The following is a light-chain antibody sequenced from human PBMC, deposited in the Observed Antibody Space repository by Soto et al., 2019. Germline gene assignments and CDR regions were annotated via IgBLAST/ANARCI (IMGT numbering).Light chain of an antibody. J-gene: IGLJ1*01. V-gene: IGLV4-60*02. CDR1: SGHSSYI. Sequence: QPVLTQSSSASASLGSSVKLTCTLSSGHSSYIIAWHQQPPGKAPRYLMNLEGSGTYNKGSGVPDRFSGSSSGADRYLIISNLQFDDEADYYCETWDSNTRVFGTGTKVTVL. CDR3: ETWDSNTRV. CDR2: LEGSGTY.